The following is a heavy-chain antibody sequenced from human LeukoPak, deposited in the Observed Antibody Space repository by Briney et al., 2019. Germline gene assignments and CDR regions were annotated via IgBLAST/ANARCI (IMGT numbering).Heavy chain of an antibody. CDR2: IYYSGST. D-gene: IGHD3-3*01. Sequence: SETLSLTCTVSGGSISSGGYYWSWIRQHPGKGLEWIGYIYYSGSTYYNPSLKSRVTISVDTSKNQFSLKLSSVTAADTAVYYCARDGLRFLDRRWYYYYGMDVWGQGTTVTVSS. CDR3: ARDGLRFLDRRWYYYYGMDV. J-gene: IGHJ6*02. V-gene: IGHV4-31*03. CDR1: GGSISSGGYY.